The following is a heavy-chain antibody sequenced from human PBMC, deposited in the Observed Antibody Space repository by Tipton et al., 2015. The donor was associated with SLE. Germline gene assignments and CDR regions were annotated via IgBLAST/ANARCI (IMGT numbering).Heavy chain of an antibody. Sequence: SLRLSCAASGFTFSSYSMNWVRQAPGKGLEWVSYISSSSSTIYYADSVKGRFTISRDNSKNTLYLQMNSLRAEDTAVYYCARGRGDSWGQGTLVTVSS. V-gene: IGHV3-48*01. J-gene: IGHJ5*01. CDR1: GFTFSSYS. CDR2: ISSSSSTI. CDR3: ARGRGDS.